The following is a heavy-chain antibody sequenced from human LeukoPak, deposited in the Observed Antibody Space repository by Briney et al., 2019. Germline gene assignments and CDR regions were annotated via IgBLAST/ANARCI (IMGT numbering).Heavy chain of an antibody. CDR3: ARVPQLAAYYFDY. CDR1: GYTFTSYD. J-gene: IGHJ4*02. CDR2: MNPNSGNT. Sequence: ASVTVSCKASGYTFTSYDINWVRQATGQGLEGMGWMNPNSGNTGYAHKFQGRVTMTRNTSISTPYMQLSSLRSEDTAVYYCARVPQLAAYYFDYWGQGTLVTVSS. D-gene: IGHD2-2*01. V-gene: IGHV1-8*01.